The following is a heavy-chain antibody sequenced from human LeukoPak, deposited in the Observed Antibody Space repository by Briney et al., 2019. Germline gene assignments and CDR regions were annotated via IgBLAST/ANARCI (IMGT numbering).Heavy chain of an antibody. V-gene: IGHV3-21*01. CDR2: ISSSSIYI. CDR1: GFIFSSYS. Sequence: GGSLSLSCAASGFIFSSYSMIWVRQAPGKGLEWVSSISSSSIYIYYADSVKGRFTISRDNAKNSLYLQMNSLRAEDTAVYYCARHPVGYGGNSDDDYWGQGTLVTVSS. J-gene: IGHJ4*02. D-gene: IGHD4-23*01. CDR3: ARHPVGYGGNSDDDY.